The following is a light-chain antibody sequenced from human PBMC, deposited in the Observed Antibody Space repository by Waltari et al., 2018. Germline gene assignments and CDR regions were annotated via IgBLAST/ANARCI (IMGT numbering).Light chain of an antibody. V-gene: IGLV3-1*01. CDR1: KLEHRY. Sequence: SYELSQSSSVSVSPGQTARITCSGDKLEHRYVSWYQQKPGHSPLLIIVQDTRRPSGIPGRFSGTSSGNTATLAITGTQSMDEADYYCQVWDSSHVIFGGGTRVTVL. CDR3: QVWDSSHVI. J-gene: IGLJ2*01. CDR2: QDT.